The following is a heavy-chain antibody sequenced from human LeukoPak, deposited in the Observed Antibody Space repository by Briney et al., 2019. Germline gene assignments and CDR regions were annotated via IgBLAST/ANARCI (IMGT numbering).Heavy chain of an antibody. V-gene: IGHV4-39*01. CDR2: IYYNRNT. J-gene: IGHJ4*02. D-gene: IGHD5-24*01. Sequence: PSETLSLTCSVSGDSIRNSNHYWGWVRQPPGKGLEWLGTIYYNRNTYYSPSLWGRITIYVDTSKNEFSLSLTSVTTADTAVYFCMRHEEEDGHNAMPFDSWGQGTLLTVSP. CDR3: MRHEEEDGHNAMPFDS. CDR1: GDSIRNSNHY.